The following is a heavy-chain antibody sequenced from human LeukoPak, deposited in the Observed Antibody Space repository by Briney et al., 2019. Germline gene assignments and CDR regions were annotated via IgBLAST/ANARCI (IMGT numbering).Heavy chain of an antibody. CDR2: LSGSGVST. CDR3: AKGDYYDSRGYYYSLYYFDY. D-gene: IGHD3-22*01. V-gene: IGHV3-23*01. Sequence: AGSLRLSCAASGFTFRNYAMTWVRQAPGKGLEWVSSLSGSGVSTYYADSVKGRFTISRDNSKNTLYLQMNSLRAEDTALYYCAKGDYYDSRGYYYSLYYFDYWGQGTLVTVSS. CDR1: GFTFRNYA. J-gene: IGHJ4*02.